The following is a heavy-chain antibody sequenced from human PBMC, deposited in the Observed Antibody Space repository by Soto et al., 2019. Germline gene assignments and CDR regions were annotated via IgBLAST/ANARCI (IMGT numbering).Heavy chain of an antibody. Sequence: GGSLRLSCAASGFTFSNAWMNWVRQAPGKGLEWVGRIKSKTDGGTTDYAAPVKGRFTISRDDSKKTLYLQMNSLKTEDTAVYYCTTDLLENIAVADPRDYWGQGTLVTVSS. CDR2: IKSKTDGGTT. J-gene: IGHJ4*02. D-gene: IGHD6-19*01. V-gene: IGHV3-15*07. CDR1: GFTFSNAW. CDR3: TTDLLENIAVADPRDY.